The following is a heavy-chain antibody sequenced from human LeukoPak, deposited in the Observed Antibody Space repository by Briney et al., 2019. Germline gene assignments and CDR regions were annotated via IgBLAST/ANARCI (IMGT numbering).Heavy chain of an antibody. CDR2: IYHSGNS. V-gene: IGHV4-4*02. J-gene: IGHJ5*02. CDR3: AKRDGWELHPNWFDP. CDR1: GGSISSNNW. Sequence: SGTLSLTCAVSGGSISSNNWWSWVRQPPGKGLEWIGEIYHSGNSNYNPSLKSRVTISVDTSKNQFSLSLASVTAADTAVYYCAKRDGWELHPNWFDPWGQGTLVTVSS. D-gene: IGHD5-24*01.